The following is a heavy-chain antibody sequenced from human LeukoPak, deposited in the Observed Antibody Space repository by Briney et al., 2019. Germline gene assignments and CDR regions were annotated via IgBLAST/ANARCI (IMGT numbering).Heavy chain of an antibody. D-gene: IGHD6-19*01. J-gene: IGHJ2*01. CDR1: GGSFSGYY. CDR2: INHSGST. CDR3: ARVEVAGTFWYFDL. V-gene: IGHV4-34*01. Sequence: PSETLSLTCAVYGGSFSGYYWSWIRQPPGKGLEWIGEINHSGSTNYNPSLKSRVTISVGTSKNQFSLKLSSVTAADTAVYYCARVEVAGTFWYFDLWGRGNLVTVSS.